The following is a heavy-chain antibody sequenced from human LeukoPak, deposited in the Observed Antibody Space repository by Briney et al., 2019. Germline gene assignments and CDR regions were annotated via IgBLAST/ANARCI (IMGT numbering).Heavy chain of an antibody. J-gene: IGHJ4*02. CDR1: GFTFSRYS. CDR2: IRTSSGGI. V-gene: IGHV3-48*02. Sequence: GGSLRLSCAASGFTFSRYSVNWVRQAPGRGLEWVAYIRTSSGGIYYADSVKGRFTISTDTAKNSLYLEMNNLRDGDTAVYFCARDDSWAFDYWGQGTLVTVSS. CDR3: ARDDSWAFDY. D-gene: IGHD2-21*02.